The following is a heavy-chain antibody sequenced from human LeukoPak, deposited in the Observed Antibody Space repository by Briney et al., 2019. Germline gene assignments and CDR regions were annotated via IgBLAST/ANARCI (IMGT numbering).Heavy chain of an antibody. CDR2: IYYSGST. D-gene: IGHD3-22*01. Sequence: PSETLSLTCTVSGGSISSSTYYWGWIRQPPGKGLEWIGYIYYSGSTYYNPSLKSRVTISLDTSKNQFSLKLSSATAADTAVYFCARPSRSGYYYDFEYWGQGTLVTVSS. V-gene: IGHV4-39*01. CDR3: ARPSRSGYYYDFEY. J-gene: IGHJ4*02. CDR1: GGSISSSTYY.